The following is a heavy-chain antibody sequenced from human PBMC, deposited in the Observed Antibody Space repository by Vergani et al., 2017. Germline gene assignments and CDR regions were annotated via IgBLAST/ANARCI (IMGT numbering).Heavy chain of an antibody. CDR1: GGTFSSYA. D-gene: IGHD3-22*01. Sequence: QVQLVQSGAEVKKPGSSVKVSCKASGGTFSSYAISWVRQAPGQGLEWMGGIIPIFGTANYAQKFQGRVTITADESTSTAYMELSSLRSEDTAVYYCAGGRNYYDRSGYYYSPDYWGQGTLVTVSS. CDR3: AGGRNYYDRSGYYYSPDY. CDR2: IIPIFGTA. J-gene: IGHJ4*02. V-gene: IGHV1-69*01.